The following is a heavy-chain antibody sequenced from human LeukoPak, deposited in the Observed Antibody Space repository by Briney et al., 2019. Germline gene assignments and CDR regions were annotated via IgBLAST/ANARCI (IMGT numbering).Heavy chain of an antibody. Sequence: SVKVSCKASGGTFISYTISWVRQAPGQGLEWMGRIIPSLGIANYAQKFQGRVTITTDKSTSTAYKELSSLRSEDTAVYYCARGGRDGYNPAVDYWGQGTLVTVSS. CDR3: ARGGRDGYNPAVDY. CDR2: IIPSLGIA. J-gene: IGHJ4*02. D-gene: IGHD5-24*01. V-gene: IGHV1-69*02. CDR1: GGTFISYT.